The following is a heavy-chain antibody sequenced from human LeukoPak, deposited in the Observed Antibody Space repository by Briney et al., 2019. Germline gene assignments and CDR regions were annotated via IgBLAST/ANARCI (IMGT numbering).Heavy chain of an antibody. J-gene: IGHJ6*03. D-gene: IGHD6-6*01. V-gene: IGHV4-38-2*02. Sequence: SETLSLTCTVSGYSISSGYYWGWIRQPPGKGLEWIGSIYHSGSTYYNPSLKSRVTISVDTSKNQFSLKLSSVTAADTAVYYCASVPSPPYYYYYMDVWGKGTTVIVSS. CDR3: ASVPSPPYYYYYMDV. CDR2: IYHSGST. CDR1: GYSISSGYY.